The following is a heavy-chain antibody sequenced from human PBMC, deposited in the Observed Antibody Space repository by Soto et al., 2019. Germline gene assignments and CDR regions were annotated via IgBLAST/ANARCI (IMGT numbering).Heavy chain of an antibody. V-gene: IGHV1-58*01. J-gene: IGHJ5*02. Sequence: SVKVSCKASGFTFTSSAVQWVRQARGQRLEWIGWIVVGSGNTNYAQKFQKRVTFTRDMSTSTAYLELSILRSEDTAVYYCAADLGGFDPWGQETLVTVSS. CDR1: GFTFTSSA. CDR3: AADLGGFDP. CDR2: IVVGSGNT.